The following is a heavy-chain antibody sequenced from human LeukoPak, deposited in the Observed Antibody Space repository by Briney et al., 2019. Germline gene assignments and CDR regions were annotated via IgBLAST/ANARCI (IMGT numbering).Heavy chain of an antibody. CDR3: ARRYSSGFYYFDY. J-gene: IGHJ4*02. D-gene: IGHD6-19*01. CDR1: GGSFSGYY. Sequence: KPSETLSITCSVYGGSFSGYYWTWIRQPPGKGLEWIGEIDHSESANHSPSLKSRLTMSVDTSKSQFSLRLNSVTAADTATYYCARRYSSGFYYFDYWGQGALVTVSS. CDR2: IDHSESA. V-gene: IGHV4-34*01.